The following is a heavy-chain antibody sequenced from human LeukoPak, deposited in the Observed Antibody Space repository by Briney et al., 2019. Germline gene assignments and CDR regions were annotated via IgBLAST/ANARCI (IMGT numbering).Heavy chain of an antibody. CDR2: ISYDGDNK. CDR3: AMTTFGFRSAVAPFDY. CDR1: GFTFSNYA. D-gene: IGHD6-19*01. J-gene: IGHJ4*02. Sequence: PGGSLRLSCAASGFTFSNYAMHWVRQAPGKGLEWVAVISYDGDNKYYTNSVKGRFTISRDNSKNTLFLQMNTLRAEDTAVYYCAMTTFGFRSAVAPFDYWGQGTLVTVSS. V-gene: IGHV3-30-3*01.